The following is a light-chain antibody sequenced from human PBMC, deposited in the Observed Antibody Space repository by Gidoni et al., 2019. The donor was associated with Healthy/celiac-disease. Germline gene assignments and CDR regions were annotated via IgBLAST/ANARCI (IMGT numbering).Light chain of an antibody. V-gene: IGKV1-5*03. CDR1: QSISSW. J-gene: IGKJ1*01. CDR2: KAS. Sequence: DIQMTQSPSTLSASVGDRVTITCRASQSISSWLAWYQQKPGKAPKLLIDKASSLESGVPSRFSGSGSGTEFTLTISSLQPDDFATYYCQQYNSYWTFXQXTKVEIK. CDR3: QQYNSYWT.